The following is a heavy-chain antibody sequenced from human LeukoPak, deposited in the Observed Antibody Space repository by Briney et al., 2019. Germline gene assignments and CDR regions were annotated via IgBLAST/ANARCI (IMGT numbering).Heavy chain of an antibody. CDR3: ASSPRSATYYYDSSGYYNDAFDI. CDR1: TVNGYT. D-gene: IGHD3-22*01. CDR2: IIPIFGTA. J-gene: IGHJ3*02. Sequence: TVNGYTISLGRRAPRQGHEWMGGIIPIFGTANYAQKFQGRVTITTDESTSTAYMELSSLRSEDTAVYYCASSPRSATYYYDSSGYYNDAFDIWGQGTMVTVSS. V-gene: IGHV1-69*05.